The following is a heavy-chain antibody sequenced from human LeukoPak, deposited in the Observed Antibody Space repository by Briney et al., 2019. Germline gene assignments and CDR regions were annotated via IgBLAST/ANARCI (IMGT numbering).Heavy chain of an antibody. CDR1: GGSISSGSYY. D-gene: IGHD2-2*01. J-gene: IGHJ4*02. CDR3: AREGGDIVVVPAAQFDY. Sequence: SQTLSLTCTVSGGSISSGSYYWSWIRQPAGKGLEWIGRIYTSGSTNYNPSLKSRVTISVDTSKNQFSLKLSSVAAADTAVYYCAREGGDIVVVPAAQFDYWGQGTLVTVSS. CDR2: IYTSGST. V-gene: IGHV4-61*02.